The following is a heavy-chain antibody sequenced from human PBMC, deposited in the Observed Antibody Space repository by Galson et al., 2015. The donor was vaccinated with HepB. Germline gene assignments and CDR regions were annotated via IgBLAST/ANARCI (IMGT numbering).Heavy chain of an antibody. Sequence: SCKASGFTFTSSAMQWVRQARGQRLEWIGWIVVGSGNTNYAQKFQERVTITRDMSTSTAYMELSSLRSEDTAVYYCAATNSSGEAFDIWGQGTMVTVSS. D-gene: IGHD6-19*01. CDR3: AATNSSGEAFDI. V-gene: IGHV1-58*02. CDR1: GFTFTSSA. CDR2: IVVGSGNT. J-gene: IGHJ3*02.